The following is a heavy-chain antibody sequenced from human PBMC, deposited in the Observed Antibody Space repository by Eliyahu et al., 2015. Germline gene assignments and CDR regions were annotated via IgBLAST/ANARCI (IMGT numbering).Heavy chain of an antibody. J-gene: IGHJ5*02. V-gene: IGHV4-39*01. CDR1: XGSXSXSXYY. CDR2: IFYSGST. D-gene: IGHD5-18*01. Sequence: QLQLQESGPGLVKPSETLSLTCTVSXGSXSXSXYYXGWIRQPPGKGLEWIGXIFYSGSTYYNPXLKSRVTISVDTPKNQFSLKLSSVTAADTAVYYCARGGIYSYGFRDFWFAPWGQGTLVTVSS. CDR3: ARGGIYSYGFRDFWFAP.